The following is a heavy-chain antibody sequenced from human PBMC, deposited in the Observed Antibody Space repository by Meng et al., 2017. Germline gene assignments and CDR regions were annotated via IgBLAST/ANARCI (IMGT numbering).Heavy chain of an antibody. CDR2: INPNSGGT. J-gene: IGHJ4*02. V-gene: IGHV1-2*06. D-gene: IGHD3-16*01. CDR1: GYTFTGYC. CDR3: ARGALDYPRLCY. Sequence: QVPPVKSGARGKKPGASVKVSCKPSGYTFTGYCMHGVRQAPGQGLEWMGRINPNSGGTNYAQKFQGRVTMTRDTSISTAYMELSRLRSDDTAVYYCARGALDYPRLCYWGQGTLVTVSS.